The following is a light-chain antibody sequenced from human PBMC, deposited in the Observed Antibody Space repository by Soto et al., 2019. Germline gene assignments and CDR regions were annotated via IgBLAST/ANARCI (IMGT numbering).Light chain of an antibody. CDR2: EVS. CDR3: SSYTSSSTYV. J-gene: IGLJ1*01. Sequence: QSALTQPASVSGSHGQSITIYCTGTRSDVGGYNYVSWYQQHPGKAPKLMNYEVSNRPSGVSNRFSGSKSGNTASLTISGLQAEDEADYYCSSYTSSSTYVFGTGTKLTVL. CDR1: RSDVGGYNY. V-gene: IGLV2-14*01.